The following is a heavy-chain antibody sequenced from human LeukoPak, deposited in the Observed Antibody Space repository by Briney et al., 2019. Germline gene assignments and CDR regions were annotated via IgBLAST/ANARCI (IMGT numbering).Heavy chain of an antibody. CDR1: GGTFSSYA. V-gene: IGHV1-69*13. CDR2: IIPIFGTA. J-gene: IGHJ4*02. CDR3: ASLRGSSLGGFDY. Sequence: EASVKVSCKASGGTFSSYAISWVRQAPGQGLEWMGGIIPIFGTANYAQKFQGRVTITADESTSTAYMELSSLRSEDTAVYYCASLRGSSLGGFDYWGQGTLVTVSS. D-gene: IGHD1-26*01.